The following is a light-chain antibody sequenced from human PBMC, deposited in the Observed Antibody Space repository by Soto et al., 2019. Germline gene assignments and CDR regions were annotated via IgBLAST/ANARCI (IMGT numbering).Light chain of an antibody. J-gene: IGLJ2*01. CDR3: SSYAGSNTWI. V-gene: IGLV2-8*01. CDR1: TSDVGGFNY. CDR2: EDN. Sequence: QSVVTQPPSASGSPGQSVTLSCTGTTSDVGGFNYVSWFQQHPGKAPKLIIYEDNKRPSGVPDRFSGSKSGSTASLTVSGLQAEDAADYYCSSYAGSNTWIFGGGTQLTVL.